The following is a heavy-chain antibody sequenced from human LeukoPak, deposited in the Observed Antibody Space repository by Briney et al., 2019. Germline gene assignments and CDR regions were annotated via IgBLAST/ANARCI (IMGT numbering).Heavy chain of an antibody. Sequence: SETLSLTCAVYGGFFSGYYWSWIRQPPGKGLEWIGEINHSGSTNYNPSLKSRVTISVDTSKNQFSLKLSSVTAADTAVYYCARAPGEMATFRDYWGQGTLVTVSS. D-gene: IGHD5-24*01. V-gene: IGHV4-34*01. J-gene: IGHJ4*02. CDR3: ARAPGEMATFRDY. CDR1: GGFFSGYY. CDR2: INHSGST.